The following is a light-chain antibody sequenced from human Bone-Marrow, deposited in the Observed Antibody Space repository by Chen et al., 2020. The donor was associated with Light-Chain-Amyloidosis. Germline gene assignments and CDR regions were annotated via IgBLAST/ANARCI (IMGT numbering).Light chain of an antibody. J-gene: IGKJ4*01. CDR1: QTISSNN. Sequence: EILLTQSPGTLSLSPGEGANLSCRASQTISSNNLTWYQQKFGQAPRLLIYGSSSRATGIPDRFNCSGSGTDFTLTINRLEPEDFAMYYCQQYGTSPLTFGGGTKVEIK. CDR2: GSS. V-gene: IGKV3-20*01. CDR3: QQYGTSPLT.